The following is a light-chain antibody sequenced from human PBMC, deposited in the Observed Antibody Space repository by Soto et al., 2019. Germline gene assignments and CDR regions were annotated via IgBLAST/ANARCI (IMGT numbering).Light chain of an antibody. J-gene: IGLJ2*01. CDR2: LNSDGSH. Sequence: QLVLTQSPSASASLGASVKLTCTLSGGHSSYAIAWHQQQPEKGPRYLMKLNSDGSHSKGDGIPDRFSGSSSGAERYLTISSLQSEDEADYYCQTWGTGILVFGGRTKLTVL. V-gene: IGLV4-69*01. CDR3: QTWGTGILV. CDR1: GGHSSYA.